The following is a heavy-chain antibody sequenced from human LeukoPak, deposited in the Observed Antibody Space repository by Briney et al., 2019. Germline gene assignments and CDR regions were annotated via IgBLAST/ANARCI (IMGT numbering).Heavy chain of an antibody. CDR1: GFTFSSYA. J-gene: IGHJ6*02. V-gene: IGHV3-23*01. CDR2: ISGSGGST. CDR3: ARGLTGYYPYYYGMDV. D-gene: IGHD3-9*01. Sequence: PGGSLRLSCAASGFTFSSYAMSWVRQVPGKGLEWVSAISGSGGSTYYADSVKGRFTISRDNSKNTLYLQMNSLRAEDTAVYYCARGLTGYYPYYYGMDVWGQGTTVTVSS.